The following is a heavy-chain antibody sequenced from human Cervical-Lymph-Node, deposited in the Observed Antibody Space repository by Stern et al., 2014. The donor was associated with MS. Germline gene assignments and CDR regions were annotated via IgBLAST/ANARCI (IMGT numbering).Heavy chain of an antibody. CDR3: ARIIPIYYDSSGYYPDY. CDR2: IFSNDEK. Sequence: QVTLKEPGPVLVKPTETLTLTCTVSGFSLSNARMGVSWIRQPPGKALEWLTNIFSNDEKSYSTSLKSRLTISKDTSKSQVVLTMTNMDPVDTATYYCARIIPIYYDSSGYYPDYWGQGTLVTVSS. CDR1: GFSLSNARMG. J-gene: IGHJ4*02. V-gene: IGHV2-26*01. D-gene: IGHD3-22*01.